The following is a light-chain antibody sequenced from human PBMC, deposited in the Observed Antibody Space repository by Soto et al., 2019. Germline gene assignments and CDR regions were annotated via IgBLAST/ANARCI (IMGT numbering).Light chain of an antibody. V-gene: IGKV3-11*01. CDR2: GAS. J-gene: IGKJ4*01. Sequence: IVLSPFPPTLSLSLGLRDDLSGRARQTVSTYSSWYQHTPGHAPRLLIYGASNRATGIPASFSGSASGTDFTLTISSLEPEDSAVYYCQQRYNWLTFGGGTKVDIK. CDR1: QTVSTY. CDR3: QQRYNWLT.